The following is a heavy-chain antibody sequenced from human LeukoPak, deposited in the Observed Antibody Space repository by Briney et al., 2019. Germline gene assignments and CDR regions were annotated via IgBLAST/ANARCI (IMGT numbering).Heavy chain of an antibody. D-gene: IGHD3-3*01. Sequence: SETLSLTCTVSGGSVSSESYYWSWIRQPPGKGLEWIGYIYYSGSTNYNPSLKSRVTISVDTSKNQFSLKLSSVTAADTAVYFCAGAPLFDFRYLVDPRGQGTLVTVSS. V-gene: IGHV4-61*01. CDR1: GGSVSSESYY. CDR3: AGAPLFDFRYLVDP. CDR2: IYYSGST. J-gene: IGHJ5*01.